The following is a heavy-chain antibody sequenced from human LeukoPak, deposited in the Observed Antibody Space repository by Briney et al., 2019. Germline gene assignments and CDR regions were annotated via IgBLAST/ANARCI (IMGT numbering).Heavy chain of an antibody. D-gene: IGHD1-1*01. CDR1: GDTFTSYY. CDR2: MNPYSRGT. J-gene: IGHJ4*02. CDR3: ARGVRGWRGTIISNFDY. Sequence: ASVTVSRQASGDTFTSYYMHGVRQAPGAGLAWMGWMNPYSRGTHYAQTVQGRVTMPMDTSLSTAYMELSRLRSDETGVYYCARGVRGWRGTIISNFDYWGQGTLVTVSS. V-gene: IGHV1-2*02.